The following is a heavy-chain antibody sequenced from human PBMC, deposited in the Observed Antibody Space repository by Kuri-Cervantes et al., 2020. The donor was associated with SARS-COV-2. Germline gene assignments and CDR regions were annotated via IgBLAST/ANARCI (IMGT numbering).Heavy chain of an antibody. CDR3: ARVGHLRYSSSWEHDY. CDR1: GYTFTGYY. CDR2: INPNSGGT. D-gene: IGHD6-13*01. Sequence: SVKVSCKACGYTFTGYYMHWVRQAPGQGLEWMGWINPNSGGTNNAQKFQGRGTMTRGKSISTAYMELSRLRSDDTAVYYCARVGHLRYSSSWEHDYWGQGTLVTVSS. V-gene: IGHV1-2*02. J-gene: IGHJ4*02.